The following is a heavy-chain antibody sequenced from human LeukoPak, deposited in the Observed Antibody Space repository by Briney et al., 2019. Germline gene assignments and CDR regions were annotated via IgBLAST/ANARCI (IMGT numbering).Heavy chain of an antibody. Sequence: GASVKVSCKASGYTFTGYYMHWVRQAPGQGLEWMGWMNPNSGNTGYAQKFQGRVTMTRNTSISTAYMELSSLRSEDTAVYYCARARYSSGWTPWRDWGQGTLVTVSS. CDR1: GYTFTGYY. V-gene: IGHV1-8*02. J-gene: IGHJ4*02. CDR3: ARARYSSGWTPWRD. CDR2: MNPNSGNT. D-gene: IGHD6-19*01.